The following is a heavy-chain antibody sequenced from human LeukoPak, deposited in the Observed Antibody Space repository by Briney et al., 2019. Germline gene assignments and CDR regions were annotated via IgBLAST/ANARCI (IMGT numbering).Heavy chain of an antibody. CDR2: ISGSGGST. CDR1: GFTFSSYA. D-gene: IGHD2-15*01. Sequence: GGSLRLSCAASGFTFSSYAMSWVRQAPGKGLEWVSGISGSGGSTYYADSVKGRFNISRDNSKNTLYLQMNSLRAEDTAVYYCAKDSRCSGGSCYFDYWGQGTLVTVSS. J-gene: IGHJ4*02. V-gene: IGHV3-23*01. CDR3: AKDSRCSGGSCYFDY.